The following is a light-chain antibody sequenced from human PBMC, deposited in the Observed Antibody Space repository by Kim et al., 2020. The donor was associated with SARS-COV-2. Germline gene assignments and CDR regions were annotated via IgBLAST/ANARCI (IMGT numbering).Light chain of an antibody. CDR3: LLYYGGAWV. J-gene: IGLJ3*02. CDR1: TGAVTSGYY. CDR2: STS. V-gene: IGLV7-43*01. Sequence: PGRTVTLTGASSTGAVTSGYYPNWFQQKPGQAPRALIYSTSNKPSWTPARFSGSLLGGKAALTLSGVQPEDEAEYYCLLYYGGAWVFGGGTQLTVL.